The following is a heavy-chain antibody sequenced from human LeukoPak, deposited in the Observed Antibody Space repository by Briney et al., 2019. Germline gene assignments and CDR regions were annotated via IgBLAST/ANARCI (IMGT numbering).Heavy chain of an antibody. CDR3: RTDRYGDYGDYIDY. D-gene: IGHD4-17*01. J-gene: IGHJ4*02. Sequence: ASVTVSCKASGYTFTGYYMHWVRQAPGQGLEWMGWINPNSGGTNYAQKFQGSVTMTRDTSISTAYMELSRLRSDDTAVYYCRTDRYGDYGDYIDYGGQGTRVTVS. CDR2: INPNSGGT. V-gene: IGHV1-2*02. CDR1: GYTFTGYY.